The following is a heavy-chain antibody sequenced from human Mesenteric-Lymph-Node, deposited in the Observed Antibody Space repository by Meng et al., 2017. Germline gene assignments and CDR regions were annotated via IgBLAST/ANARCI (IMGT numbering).Heavy chain of an antibody. CDR2: INPNDDTK. CDR3: ARSDLSGWGHLVDS. CDR1: GYTFIDYY. Sequence: QVRVGRSGAEVKKPGASVKVSCRKSGYTFIDYYMHWVRQAPGQGLEWMGIINPNDDTKFFVRKFQGRVTMTRDTSTSTFYMGLSSLTYEDTAVYYCARSDLSGWGHLVDSWGQGSLVTVSS. J-gene: IGHJ4*02. D-gene: IGHD6-19*01. V-gene: IGHV1-46*01.